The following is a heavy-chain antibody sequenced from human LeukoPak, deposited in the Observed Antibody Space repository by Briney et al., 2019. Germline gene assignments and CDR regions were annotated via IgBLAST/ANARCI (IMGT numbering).Heavy chain of an antibody. CDR1: EFTVSSNY. CDR2: IYSGGST. V-gene: IGHV3-53*04. J-gene: IGHJ6*02. D-gene: IGHD2-2*01. CDR3: ARDGRYCIITSCYGYYGMDV. Sequence: GGSLRLSCAASEFTVSSNYMSWVRQAPGKGLEWVSVIYSGGSTYYADSVKGRFTISRQNSKNTVDLQMNSLRPEDTAVYYCARDGRYCIITSCYGYYGMDVWGQGTTVTVSS.